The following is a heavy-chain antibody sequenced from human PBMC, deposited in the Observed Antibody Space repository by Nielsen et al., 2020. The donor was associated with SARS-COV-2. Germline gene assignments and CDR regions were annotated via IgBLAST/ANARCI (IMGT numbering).Heavy chain of an antibody. V-gene: IGHV3-33*05. CDR2: ISYDGSNK. J-gene: IGHJ5*02. CDR3: TTDPLGYCSSTSCYLSQNWFDP. D-gene: IGHD2-2*01. Sequence: WIRQPPGKGLEWVAVISYDGSNKYYADSVKGRFTISRDNSKNTLYLQMNSLKTEDTAVYYCTTDPLGYCSSTSCYLSQNWFDPWGQGTLVTVSS.